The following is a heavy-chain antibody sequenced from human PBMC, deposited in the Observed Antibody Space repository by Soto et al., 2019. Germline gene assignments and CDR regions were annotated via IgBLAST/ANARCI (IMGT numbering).Heavy chain of an antibody. V-gene: IGHV1-2*04. J-gene: IGHJ6*02. CDR1: GYTFTGYY. CDR2: INPNSGGT. D-gene: IGHD3-9*01. Sequence: GASVKVSCKASGYTFTGYYMHWVRQAPGQGLEWMGWINPNSGGTNYAQKFQGWVTMTRDTSISTAYMELSRLRSDDTAVYYCARDSLRYFDWSPSGGMDVWGQGTTVTVSS. CDR3: ARDSLRYFDWSPSGGMDV.